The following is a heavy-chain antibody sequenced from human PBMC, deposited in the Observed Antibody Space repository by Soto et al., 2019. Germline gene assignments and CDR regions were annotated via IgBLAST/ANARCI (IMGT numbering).Heavy chain of an antibody. CDR1: GFTFSNAW. CDR3: TTDAYVLRFLEWLLSSYYYGMDV. V-gene: IGHV3-15*01. CDR2: IKSKTDGGTT. J-gene: IGHJ6*02. Sequence: GGSLRLSCAASGFTFSNAWMSWVRQAPGKGLEWVGRIKSKTDGGTTDYAAPVKGRFTISRDDSKNTLYPQMNSLKTEDTAVYYCTTDAYVLRFLEWLLSSYYYGMDVWGQGTTVTVSS. D-gene: IGHD3-3*01.